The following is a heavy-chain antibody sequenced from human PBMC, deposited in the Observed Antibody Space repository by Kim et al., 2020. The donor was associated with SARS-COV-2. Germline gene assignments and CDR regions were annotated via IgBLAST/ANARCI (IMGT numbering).Heavy chain of an antibody. CDR2: ISYDGSKI. CDR1: GFTFSSYA. Sequence: GGSLRLSCAASGFTFSSYALHWVRQAPGKGLEWVAVISYDGSKIYYAESVKGRFTISRDNSKNTLYLQMNSLRAEDTAVYYCARDSGGSYGFDTWGQGTLVRGSS. CDR3: ARDSGGSYGFDT. V-gene: IGHV3-30-3*01. J-gene: IGHJ5*02. D-gene: IGHD1-26*01.